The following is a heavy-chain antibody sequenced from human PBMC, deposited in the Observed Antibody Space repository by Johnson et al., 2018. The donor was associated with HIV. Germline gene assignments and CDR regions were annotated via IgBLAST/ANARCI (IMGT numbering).Heavy chain of an antibody. D-gene: IGHD3-16*01. V-gene: IGHV3-66*01. CDR2: IYSGGST. J-gene: IGHJ3*02. Sequence: VQLVESGGGLVQPGGSLRLSCAASGFTVSSNYMSWVRQAPGKGLEWVSVIYSGGSTYYADSVKCRFTISRDNSRNTLYLQMNSLRAEDTAVYYCAREAYAAGAFDIWGQGTMVTVSS. CDR3: AREAYAAGAFDI. CDR1: GFTVSSNY.